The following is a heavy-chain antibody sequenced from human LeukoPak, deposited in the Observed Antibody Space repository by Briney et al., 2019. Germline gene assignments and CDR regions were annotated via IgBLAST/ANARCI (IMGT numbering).Heavy chain of an antibody. D-gene: IGHD2-15*01. CDR1: GFTFSSYA. CDR3: AKLKSRVVVAATIDY. J-gene: IGHJ4*02. V-gene: IGHV3-23*01. CDR2: ISGSGGST. Sequence: GRSLRLSCAASGFTFSSYAMSWVRQAPGKGLEWVSAISGSGGSTYYADSVKGRFTISRDNSKNTLYLQMNSLRAEDTAVYYCAKLKSRVVVAATIDYWGQGTLVTVSS.